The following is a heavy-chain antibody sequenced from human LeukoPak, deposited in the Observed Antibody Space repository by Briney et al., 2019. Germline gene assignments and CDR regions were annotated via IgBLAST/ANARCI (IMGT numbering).Heavy chain of an antibody. CDR3: ASGVSGDV. Sequence: PSETLSLTCTVSGGSISRYYWSWIRQPPGKGLEWIGYIYYSGSTNYNPSLKSRVTISVDTSKNQFSLKLSSVTAADTAVYYCASGVSGDVWGQGTTVTVSS. V-gene: IGHV4-59*01. J-gene: IGHJ6*02. CDR2: IYYSGST. D-gene: IGHD3-10*01. CDR1: GGSISRYY.